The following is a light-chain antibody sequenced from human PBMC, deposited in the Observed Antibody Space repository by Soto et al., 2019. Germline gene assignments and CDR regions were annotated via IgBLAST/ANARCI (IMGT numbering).Light chain of an antibody. Sequence: QSALTQPRSVSGSPGQSVTISCTGTSSDLGGYNFVSWYQHHPGKAPKLMIYDVSKRPSGVPDRFSGSKSGNTASLTISGLQAEYEADYYCCSYAGSYTWVFGGGTKVTVL. CDR2: DVS. CDR3: CSYAGSYTWV. CDR1: SSDLGGYNF. J-gene: IGLJ3*02. V-gene: IGLV2-11*01.